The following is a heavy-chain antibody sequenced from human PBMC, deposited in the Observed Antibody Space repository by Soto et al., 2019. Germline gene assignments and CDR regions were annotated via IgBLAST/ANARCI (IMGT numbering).Heavy chain of an antibody. CDR1: GFTFSSYA. Sequence: GGSLRLSCAASGFTFSSYAMSWVRQAPGKGLEWVSAISGSGGSTYYADSVKGRFTISRDNSKNTLYLQMNSLRAEDTAVYYCAKDEAYCSGGSCYNDAFDIWDQGTMVTVSS. D-gene: IGHD2-15*01. CDR3: AKDEAYCSGGSCYNDAFDI. CDR2: ISGSGGST. V-gene: IGHV3-23*01. J-gene: IGHJ3*02.